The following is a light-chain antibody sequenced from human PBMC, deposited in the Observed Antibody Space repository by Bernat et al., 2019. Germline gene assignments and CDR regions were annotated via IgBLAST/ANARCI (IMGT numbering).Light chain of an antibody. V-gene: IGLV1-47*01. CDR3: AAWYDSMSGVV. J-gene: IGLJ2*01. CDR1: SSNTGSNY. Sequence: QSVLTQPPSASGTPGQRVTISCSGSSSNTGSNYVYWYQQLPGTPPKLLIYRNNQRPSGVPARFSGSKSGPSASLAISGLRSEDEADYYCAAWYDSMSGVVLGGGTKLTVL. CDR2: RNN.